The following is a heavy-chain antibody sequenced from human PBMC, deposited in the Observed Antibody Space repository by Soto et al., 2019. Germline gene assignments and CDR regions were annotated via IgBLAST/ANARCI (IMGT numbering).Heavy chain of an antibody. Sequence: QVQLVESGGGVVQPGRSLRLSCAASGFTFSNYAMHWVLQAPGKGLEWLAIISYDGDNEYYADSVRGLFTISRDNSKNTLYLQTNNLRHEDTAVYYCAKDGGPVYCNSPGCSATHFDYWGQGTLVTVSS. D-gene: IGHD2-2*01. CDR3: AKDGGPVYCNSPGCSATHFDY. J-gene: IGHJ4*02. CDR2: ISYDGDNE. V-gene: IGHV3-30*18. CDR1: GFTFSNYA.